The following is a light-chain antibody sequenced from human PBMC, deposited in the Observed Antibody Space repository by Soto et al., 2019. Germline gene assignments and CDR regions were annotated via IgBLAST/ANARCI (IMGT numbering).Light chain of an antibody. CDR2: GAS. CDR3: QQYDNSPLT. Sequence: EIVLTQSPGTLSLSPGERATLSCRASQSVSSSYLAWYQQKPGQAPRLLIYGASSRATGIPDRFSGSGSGTDFTLGISRLEPEDFAVYYCQQYDNSPLTFGGGTKVEIK. V-gene: IGKV3-20*01. J-gene: IGKJ4*01. CDR1: QSVSSSY.